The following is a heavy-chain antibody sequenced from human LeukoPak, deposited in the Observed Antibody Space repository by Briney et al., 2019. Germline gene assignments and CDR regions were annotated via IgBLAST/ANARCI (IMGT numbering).Heavy chain of an antibody. D-gene: IGHD2-21*02. CDR1: GGSINGDY. V-gene: IGHV4-59*01. CDR2: IHYTGRT. J-gene: IGHJ5*02. CDR3: AKETVEVPADDWFGP. Sequence: SETLSLTCTISGGSINGDYWAWIRQTPGKGLEWIGYIHYTGRTSYNPSLKSRVALSADMSMNQFSLRLASVTAAHTAVYYCAKETVEVPADDWFGPWGQGTLVTVSS.